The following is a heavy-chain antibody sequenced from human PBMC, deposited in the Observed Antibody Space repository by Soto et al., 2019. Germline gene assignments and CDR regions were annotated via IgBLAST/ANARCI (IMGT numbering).Heavy chain of an antibody. CDR3: TRRFSDGWYSDY. CDR1: GFIFSGYG. J-gene: IGHJ4*02. CDR2: IWYDGSNE. Sequence: QVQLVESGGGVVQPGRPLRLSCAASGFIFSGYGMHWVRQAPGKGLEWVAVIWYDGSNENYADSVKGRFTISRDNSKNTLYLQMNSLRAEDTAVYYCTRRFSDGWYSDYWGQGTLVTVSS. V-gene: IGHV3-33*01. D-gene: IGHD6-19*01.